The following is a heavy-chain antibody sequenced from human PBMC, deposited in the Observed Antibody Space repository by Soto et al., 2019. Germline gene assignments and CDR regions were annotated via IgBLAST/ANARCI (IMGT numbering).Heavy chain of an antibody. D-gene: IGHD3-22*01. Sequence: QVQLVQSGAEVKKPGASVKVSCKASGYTFTSFSVSWVRQAPGPGLEWMGWISPNNGNTKYAQQFQGRVTVTTDTSTSTAYMELRGLRSDDTALYYCAITYYYDSSDEHSDAFDVWGQGTMVTVSS. J-gene: IGHJ3*01. V-gene: IGHV1-18*01. CDR2: ISPNNGNT. CDR3: AITYYYDSSDEHSDAFDV. CDR1: GYTFTSFS.